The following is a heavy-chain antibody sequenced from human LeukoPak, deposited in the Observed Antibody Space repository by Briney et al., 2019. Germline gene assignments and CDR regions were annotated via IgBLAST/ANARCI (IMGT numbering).Heavy chain of an antibody. D-gene: IGHD3-3*01. CDR3: ARHVPSTIFFNWFDP. J-gene: IGHJ5*02. V-gene: IGHV4-39*01. Sequence: KTSETLSLTCTVSGGSINRSSRYYWGWIRQPPGKGLEWIGSIFYSVSTYYNPSLKSRVTISVDTSNNQFSLKLTSVTAADTAVYYCARHVPSTIFFNWFDPWGQGTLVTVSS. CDR2: IFYSVST. CDR1: GGSINRSSRYY.